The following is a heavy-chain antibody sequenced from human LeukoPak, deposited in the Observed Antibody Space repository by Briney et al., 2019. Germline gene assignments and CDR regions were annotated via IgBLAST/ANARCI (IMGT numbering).Heavy chain of an antibody. CDR2: IWYDGSKE. D-gene: IGHD1-26*01. Sequence: GGSLRLSCAASGFTFSSYGIHWVRQAPGKGLEWVAMIWYDGSKEYYIESVKGRFTISRDNSKNTLHLQMNSLRAEDSAIYYCVREGDGAPRRFDYWGQGTLVTVSS. V-gene: IGHV3-33*08. J-gene: IGHJ4*02. CDR3: VREGDGAPRRFDY. CDR1: GFTFSSYG.